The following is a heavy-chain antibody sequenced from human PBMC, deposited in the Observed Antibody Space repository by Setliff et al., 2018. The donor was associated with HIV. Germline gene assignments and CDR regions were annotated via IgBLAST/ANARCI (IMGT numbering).Heavy chain of an antibody. Sequence: SETLSLTCTISAGSISNFYWSWIRQPPGKGLEWIGEITHSGRTNFRPSLRSRVTMSRDTSKNQFSLKLSSVTAADTAVYYCARGEAVTTAFDYWGQGTLVTVSS. J-gene: IGHJ4*02. D-gene: IGHD4-17*01. CDR2: ITHSGRT. CDR3: ARGEAVTTAFDY. V-gene: IGHV4-34*01. CDR1: AGSISNFY.